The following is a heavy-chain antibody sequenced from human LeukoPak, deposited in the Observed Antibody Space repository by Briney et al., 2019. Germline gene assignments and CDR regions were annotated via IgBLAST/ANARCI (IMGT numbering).Heavy chain of an antibody. Sequence: GGSLRLSCAASGFTFSSYAMSWVRQAPGKGLEWVSTISGSGRTTYYADSVKGRFTISRDNSNNTLYLQMNSLRAEDTAIYYCARVDYNNYVPFFDYWGQGKLVTVSS. V-gene: IGHV3-23*01. D-gene: IGHD4-11*01. J-gene: IGHJ4*02. CDR1: GFTFSSYA. CDR3: ARVDYNNYVPFFDY. CDR2: ISGSGRTT.